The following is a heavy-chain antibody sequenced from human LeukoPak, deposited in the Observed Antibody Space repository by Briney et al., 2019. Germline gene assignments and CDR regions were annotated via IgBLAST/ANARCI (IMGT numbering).Heavy chain of an antibody. CDR3: TRVPHSIAVAGSRAFDI. CDR1: GVSFSGYY. CDR2: INHSGST. D-gene: IGHD6-19*01. J-gene: IGHJ3*02. V-gene: IGHV4-34*01. Sequence: SETLSLTCAVYGVSFSGYYWSWIRQSPGQGLEWIGEINHSGSTNYNPSLKSRVTISADPSKDQHSLKLSSLTAADTAVYYCTRVPHSIAVAGSRAFDIWGQGTMVTVSS.